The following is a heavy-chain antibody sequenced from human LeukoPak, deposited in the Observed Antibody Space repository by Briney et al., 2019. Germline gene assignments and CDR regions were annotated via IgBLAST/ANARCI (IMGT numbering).Heavy chain of an antibody. CDR1: GDFTNTYY. V-gene: IGHV4-59*08. CDR3: ARADIYGGNPFDAFDI. CDR2: ISYSGST. J-gene: IGHJ3*02. Sequence: SETLSLTCSVSGDFTNTYYGNWIRRLPGKGLEWIGYISYSGSTNYNPSLKSRATISIDTSKNQFSLRLRSVTAPDTAMYYCARADIYGGNPFDAFDIWGQGTMVAVSS. D-gene: IGHD4-17*01.